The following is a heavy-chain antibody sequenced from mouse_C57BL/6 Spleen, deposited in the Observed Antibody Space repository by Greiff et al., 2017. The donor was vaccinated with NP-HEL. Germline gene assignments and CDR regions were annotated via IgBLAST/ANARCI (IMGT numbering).Heavy chain of an antibody. CDR1: GFNIKDDY. D-gene: IGHD1-1*01. J-gene: IGHJ4*01. CDR2: IDPENGDT. V-gene: IGHV14-4*01. Sequence: EVQLQQSGAELVRPGASVKLSCTASGFNIKDDYMHWVKQRPEQGLEWIGWIDPENGDTEYASKFQGKATITADTSSNTAYLQLSSLTSEDTAVYYCTTGYGYAMDYWGQGTSVTVSS. CDR3: TTGYGYAMDY.